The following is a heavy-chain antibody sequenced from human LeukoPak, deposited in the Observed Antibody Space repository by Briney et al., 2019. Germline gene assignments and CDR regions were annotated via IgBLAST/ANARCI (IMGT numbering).Heavy chain of an antibody. D-gene: IGHD6-19*01. CDR2: INHSGST. CDR1: GGSFSGYY. CDR3: ARGRIAVAGPLDYGMDV. Sequence: KPSETLSLTCAVYGGSFSGYYWSWIRQPPGKGLEWIGEINHSGSTNYNPSLKSRVTISVDTSKNQFSLKLSSVTAADTAVYYCARGRIAVAGPLDYGMDVWGQGTTVTVSS. J-gene: IGHJ6*02. V-gene: IGHV4-34*01.